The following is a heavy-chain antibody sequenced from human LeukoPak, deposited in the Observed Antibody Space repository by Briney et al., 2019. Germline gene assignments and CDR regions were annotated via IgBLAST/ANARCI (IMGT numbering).Heavy chain of an antibody. CDR3: ARSLSSSWIPSSFDY. V-gene: IGHV1-2*02. J-gene: IGHJ4*02. CDR2: INPNSGDT. D-gene: IGHD6-6*01. CDR1: GYTFTGYY. Sequence: ASVKVSCKASGYTFTGYYMHWLRQAPGEGLEWVGWINPNSGDTNYEQKFQGRVTMTRDTSITTAYMELNRLRPDDTAIYYCARSLSSSWIPSSFDYRGQGTLVTVSS.